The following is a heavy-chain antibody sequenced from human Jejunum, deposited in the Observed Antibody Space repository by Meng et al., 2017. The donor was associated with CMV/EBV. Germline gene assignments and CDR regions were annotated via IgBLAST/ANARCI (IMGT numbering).Heavy chain of an antibody. CDR2: ISSSRSYI. D-gene: IGHD2-2*01. CDR1: FSSYS. J-gene: IGHJ6*02. V-gene: IGHV3-21*01. Sequence: FSSYSMTWVRHAPGKGLEWVSSISSSRSYIYDTDSVKGRFTISRDNAKNSLYLQMNSLRAEDTAVYYCAGDVRQLILHYYYGMDVWGQGTTVTVSS. CDR3: AGDVRQLILHYYYGMDV.